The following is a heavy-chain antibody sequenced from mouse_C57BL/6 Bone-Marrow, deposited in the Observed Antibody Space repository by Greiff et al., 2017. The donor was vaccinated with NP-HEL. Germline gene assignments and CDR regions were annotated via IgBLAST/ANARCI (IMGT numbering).Heavy chain of an antibody. Sequence: QVQLKESGAELARPGASVKLSCKASGYTFTSYGISWVKQRTGQGLEWIGEIYPRSGNTYYNEKFKGKATLTADKSSSTAYMELRSLTSEDSAVYFCARGDLLLQDYWGQGTSVTVSS. CDR2: IYPRSGNT. CDR1: GYTFTSYG. D-gene: IGHD1-1*01. V-gene: IGHV1-81*01. CDR3: ARGDLLLQDY. J-gene: IGHJ4*01.